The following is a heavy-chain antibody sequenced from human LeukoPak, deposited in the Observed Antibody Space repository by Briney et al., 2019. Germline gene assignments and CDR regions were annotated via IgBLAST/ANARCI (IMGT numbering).Heavy chain of an antibody. J-gene: IGHJ3*02. CDR2: ISFDGSNK. CDR1: GFTFSNYA. V-gene: IGHV3-30*04. D-gene: IGHD6-13*01. CDR3: ARARKQLAYDAFDI. Sequence: GSLRLSCAASGFTFSNYAMHWVRQAPGEGLEWVSVISFDGSNKYNADSVKGRFTISSDNSKNTLYLQMNSLIPEDTAVYYCARARKQLAYDAFDIWGQGTVVTVSS.